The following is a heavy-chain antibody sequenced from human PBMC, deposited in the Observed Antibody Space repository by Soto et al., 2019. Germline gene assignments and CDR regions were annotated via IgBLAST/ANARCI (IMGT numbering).Heavy chain of an antibody. CDR2: ISGSGGST. Sequence: GGSLRLSCAASGFTFSSYAMSWVRQAPGKGLEWVSAISGSGGSTYYADSVKGRFTISRDNSKNTLYLQMNSLRAEDTAVYYCAKDALRFLEWLLYPDYYYGMDVWGQGTTVTVSS. V-gene: IGHV3-23*01. CDR1: GFTFSSYA. J-gene: IGHJ6*02. CDR3: AKDALRFLEWLLYPDYYYGMDV. D-gene: IGHD3-3*01.